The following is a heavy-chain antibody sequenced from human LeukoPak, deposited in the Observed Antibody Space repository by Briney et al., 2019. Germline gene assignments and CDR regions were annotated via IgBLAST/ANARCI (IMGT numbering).Heavy chain of an antibody. Sequence: SETLSLTCTVSGGSISSYYWSWIRQPPGKGLEWIGYIYYSGSTNYNSSLKSRVTISVDTSKNQFSLKLSSVTAADTAVYYCAREKGSGWYYFDYWGQGTLVTVSS. CDR1: GGSISSYY. CDR2: IYYSGST. V-gene: IGHV4-59*01. J-gene: IGHJ4*02. CDR3: AREKGSGWYYFDY. D-gene: IGHD6-19*01.